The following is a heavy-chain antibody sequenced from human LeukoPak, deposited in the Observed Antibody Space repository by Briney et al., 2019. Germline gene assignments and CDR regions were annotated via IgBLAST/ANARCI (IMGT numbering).Heavy chain of an antibody. CDR1: GGSISSGSYY. CDR3: ARGPFYNLMDV. D-gene: IGHD3-10*01. CDR2: IYTSGST. Sequence: ASQTLSLTCTVSGGSISSGSYYWSWIRQPAGKGLEWIGHIYTSGSTNYNPSLKSRVTISVDTSKNQFSLKLSSVTAADTAVYYCARGPFYNLMDVWGQGTTVTVSS. J-gene: IGHJ6*02. V-gene: IGHV4-61*09.